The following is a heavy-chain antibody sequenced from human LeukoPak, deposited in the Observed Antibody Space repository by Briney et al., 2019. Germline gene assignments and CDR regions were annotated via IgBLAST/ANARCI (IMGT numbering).Heavy chain of an antibody. CDR1: GYTFTSYA. J-gene: IGHJ5*02. CDR3: ARVVYSSGWYSNWFDP. D-gene: IGHD6-19*01. Sequence: ASVKVSCKASGYTFTSYAIHWVRQAPGQRLEWMGWINAGNGNTKYSQKFQGRVTITRDTSASTAYMELSSLRSEDTAVYYCARVVYSSGWYSNWFDPWGQGTLVTVSS. V-gene: IGHV1-3*01. CDR2: INAGNGNT.